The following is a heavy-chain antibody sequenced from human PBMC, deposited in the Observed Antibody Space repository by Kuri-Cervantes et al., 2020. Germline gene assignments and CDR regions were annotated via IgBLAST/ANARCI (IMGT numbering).Heavy chain of an antibody. Sequence: ASVKVSCKASGYTFTGYYMHWVRQAPGQGLEWMGWINPNSGGTNYAQKFQGRVTMTRDTSISTAYMGLSRLRSDDTAVYYCARVSKRRTTVTRWSWFDYWGQGTLVTVSS. CDR1: GYTFTGYY. D-gene: IGHD4-17*01. V-gene: IGHV1-2*02. J-gene: IGHJ5*01. CDR2: INPNSGGT. CDR3: ARVSKRRTTVTRWSWFDY.